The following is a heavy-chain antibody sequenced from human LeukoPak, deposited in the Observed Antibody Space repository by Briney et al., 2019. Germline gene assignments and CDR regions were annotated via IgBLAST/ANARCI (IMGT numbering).Heavy chain of an antibody. Sequence: GASVKISCKASGYTFTGYGISWVRQAPGQGLEWVGWISAYNGNTNYAQKLQGRVTMTTDRATSTAYMELRSLRSDDTAVYFCARANQYSSDWFTHYWGPGTLVTVSS. V-gene: IGHV1-18*01. CDR3: ARANQYSSDWFTHY. D-gene: IGHD6-19*01. CDR2: ISAYNGNT. CDR1: GYTFTGYG. J-gene: IGHJ4*02.